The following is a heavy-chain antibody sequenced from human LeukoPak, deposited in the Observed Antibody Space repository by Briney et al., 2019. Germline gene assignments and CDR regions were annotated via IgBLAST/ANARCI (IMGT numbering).Heavy chain of an antibody. CDR1: GFTFSSNY. CDR2: IYSGGST. D-gene: IGHD2-8*01. Sequence: GGSLRLSCAASGFTFSSNYMSWVRQAPGKGLEWVSVIYSGGSTYYADSVKGRFTTSRDNSKNTLYLQMNSLRAEDTAVYYCARDGRYCTNGVCYTPFDYWGQGTLVTVSS. V-gene: IGHV3-66*01. J-gene: IGHJ4*02. CDR3: ARDGRYCTNGVCYTPFDY.